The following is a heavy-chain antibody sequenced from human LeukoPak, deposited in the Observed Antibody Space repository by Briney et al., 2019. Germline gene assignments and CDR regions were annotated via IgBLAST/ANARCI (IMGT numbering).Heavy chain of an antibody. CDR3: AITVVIGLGLRFDL. CDR2: IYYTGIT. Sequence: PGGSLRLSCAASGFTFSSYWMSWVRQPPGKGLEWLGYIYYTGITNYNPSLKSRVTTSVDTPKNQFSLKLSSVTAADTAVYYCAITVVIGLGLRFDLWGRGTLVTVSS. V-gene: IGHV4-59*01. J-gene: IGHJ2*01. CDR1: GFTFSSYW. D-gene: IGHD4-23*01.